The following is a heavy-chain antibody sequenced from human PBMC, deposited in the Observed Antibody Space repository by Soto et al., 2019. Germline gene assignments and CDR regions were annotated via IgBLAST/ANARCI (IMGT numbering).Heavy chain of an antibody. Sequence: QVQLVQSGAEVKKPGASVQVSCKVSGYTLTELSMHWVRQAPGKGLEWMGGCDPEDGETIYAQKFQGRVTMTEDTSTDTAYMELSSLRSEDTAVYYCATLGELLRDIWFDPWGQGTLVTVSS. CDR2: CDPEDGET. D-gene: IGHD2-15*01. V-gene: IGHV1-24*01. CDR1: GYTLTELS. CDR3: ATLGELLRDIWFDP. J-gene: IGHJ5*02.